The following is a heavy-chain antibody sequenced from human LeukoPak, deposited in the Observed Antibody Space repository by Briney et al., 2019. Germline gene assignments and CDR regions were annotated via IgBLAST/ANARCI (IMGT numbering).Heavy chain of an antibody. J-gene: IGHJ6*02. CDR2: ISGSGGNT. CDR1: RFTFSSYA. V-gene: IGHV3-23*01. D-gene: IGHD4-23*01. CDR3: AKGNGGNSGEYFYYGMDV. Sequence: GGSQRLSCAASRFTFSSYAMTWVRQAPGKGLEWVSAISGSGGNTYYADSVKGRFTISRDNSKNTLYLQLTSLRAEDTAVYYCAKGNGGNSGEYFYYGMDVWGQGTTVTVSS.